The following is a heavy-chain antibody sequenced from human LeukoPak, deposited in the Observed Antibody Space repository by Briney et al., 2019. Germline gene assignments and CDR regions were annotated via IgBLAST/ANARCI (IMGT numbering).Heavy chain of an antibody. CDR2: FDPEDGET. J-gene: IGHJ4*02. CDR1: GYTLTELS. CDR3: ATTGLAYGDLSYYFDY. D-gene: IGHD4-17*01. V-gene: IGHV1-24*01. Sequence: ASVKVSCKVSGYTLTELSMHWVRQAPGKGLEWMGGFDPEDGETIYAQKFQGRVTMTEDTSTDTAYMELSSLRSEDTAVYYCATTGLAYGDLSYYFDYWGQGTLVTVSS.